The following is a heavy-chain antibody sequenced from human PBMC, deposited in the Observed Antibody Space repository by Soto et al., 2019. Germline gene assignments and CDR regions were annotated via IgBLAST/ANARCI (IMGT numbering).Heavy chain of an antibody. Sequence: PSETLSLTCTISGFSFSSYYRSWIRQPPGKGLEWIGYIHYSGSTSYNPSLKSRVAISVDTPKNQFSLKLSSVTAADTAMYYCASPKQLSMGYYYGMDVWGQGTTVTVSS. J-gene: IGHJ6*02. CDR2: IHYSGST. D-gene: IGHD2-2*01. CDR1: GFSFSSYY. V-gene: IGHV4-59*08. CDR3: ASPKQLSMGYYYGMDV.